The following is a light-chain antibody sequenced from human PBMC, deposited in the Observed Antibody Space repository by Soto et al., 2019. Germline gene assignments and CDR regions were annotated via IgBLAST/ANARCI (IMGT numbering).Light chain of an antibody. CDR1: QSISTW. CDR3: QQHNGYSERM. CDR2: GAS. J-gene: IGKJ1*01. V-gene: IGKV1-5*01. Sequence: DIQMTQSPSSLSASVVDRFTITFRASQSISTWLAWYQQKPGKAPKLLIYGASSLASGVPSRFSGRGSGTEFTLTISSLQPDDFATYYCQQHNGYSERMFGQGTKVDIK.